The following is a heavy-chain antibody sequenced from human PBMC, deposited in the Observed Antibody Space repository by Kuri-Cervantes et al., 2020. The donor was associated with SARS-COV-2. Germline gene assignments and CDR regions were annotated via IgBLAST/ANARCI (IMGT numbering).Heavy chain of an antibody. D-gene: IGHD1/OR15-1a*01. CDR3: ARLRQQSAAFDI. CDR1: GGSISSYY. J-gene: IGHJ3*02. V-gene: IGHV4-4*07. CDR2: IYTSGST. Sequence: SETLSLTCTVSGGSISSYYWSWIRQPAGKGLEWIGRIYTSGSTYYNPSLKSRVTISVDTSKNQFSLKLSSVTAADTAVYYCARLRQQSAAFDIWGQGTMVTVSS.